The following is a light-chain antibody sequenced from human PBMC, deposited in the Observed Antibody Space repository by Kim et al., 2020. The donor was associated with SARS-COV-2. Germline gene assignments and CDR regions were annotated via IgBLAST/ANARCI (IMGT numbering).Light chain of an antibody. V-gene: IGKV4-1*01. CDR1: QSVLYSSNNKNY. J-gene: IGKJ4*01. CDR3: QQNYSTPLT. CDR2: WAS. Sequence: DIVLTQSPDSLVVSLGERATINCKSSQSVLYSSNNKNYLAWYQKKPGQPPRLLIYWASTRESGVPDRFSGSGSGTDFALTISSLQAEDVAAYYCQQNYSTPLTFGGGTKVEIK.